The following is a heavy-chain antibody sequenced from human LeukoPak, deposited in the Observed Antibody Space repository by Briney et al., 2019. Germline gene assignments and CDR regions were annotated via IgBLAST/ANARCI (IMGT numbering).Heavy chain of an antibody. CDR1: GESFTAYH. CDR2: IHHSGST. CDR3: ARDWDYYDSSGYYYVSRGSDWYFDL. V-gene: IGHV4-34*01. J-gene: IGHJ2*01. D-gene: IGHD3-22*01. Sequence: SETLSLTCVVYGESFTAYHWSWIRQSPGKGLEWIGEIHHSGSTNYNPSLKSRVTISIDVSKNQFSLKLSSVTAADTAVYYCARDWDYYDSSGYYYVSRGSDWYFDLWGRGTLVTVSS.